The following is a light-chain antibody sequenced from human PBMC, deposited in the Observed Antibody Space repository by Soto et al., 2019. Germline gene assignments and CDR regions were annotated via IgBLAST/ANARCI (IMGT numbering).Light chain of an antibody. CDR2: DAS. V-gene: IGKV1-5*01. J-gene: IGKJ2*01. Sequence: DIQMTQSPSTLSASVGDRVTITCRASQSISSWLAWYQQKPGKAPKLLIYDASSLESGVPSRFSGSGSGTESTLTISSLQPDDFATYYCQQYNSYSPTYTFGQGTKLEIK. CDR1: QSISSW. CDR3: QQYNSYSPTYT.